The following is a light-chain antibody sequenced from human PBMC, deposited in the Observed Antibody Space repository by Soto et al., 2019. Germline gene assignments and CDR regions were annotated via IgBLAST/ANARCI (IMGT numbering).Light chain of an antibody. CDR1: QSISNW. J-gene: IGKJ2*01. CDR3: QQYNSYWYT. V-gene: IGKV1-5*03. CDR2: KAS. Sequence: DIQMTQSPSTLSASVGDRVTITCRASQSISNWLAWYQQKPGKAPKLLIYKASTLESGVPSRFSGSGSGTEFTLTIRSLQPDDFANYSCQQYNSYWYTFGQGNKVDIK.